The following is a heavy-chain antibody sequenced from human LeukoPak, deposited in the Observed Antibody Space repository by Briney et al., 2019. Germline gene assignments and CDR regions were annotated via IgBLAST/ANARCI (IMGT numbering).Heavy chain of an antibody. Sequence: GRSLRLSCAASGFTFDDYAMHWVRQAPGKGLEWVAVISYDGSNKYYADSVKGRFTISRDNSKNTLYLQMNSLRAEDTAVYYCARDIPGSYYYGMDVWGQGTTVTVSS. CDR2: ISYDGSNK. CDR1: GFTFDDYA. J-gene: IGHJ6*02. V-gene: IGHV3-30*03. CDR3: ARDIPGSYYYGMDV. D-gene: IGHD2-21*01.